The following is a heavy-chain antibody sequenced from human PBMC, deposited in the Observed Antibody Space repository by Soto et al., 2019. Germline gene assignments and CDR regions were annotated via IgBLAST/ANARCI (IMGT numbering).Heavy chain of an antibody. Sequence: PGGSLRLSCAASGFTFTTYAMSWVRQAPGKGLEWVSDISGSGGVTYYADSVKGRFTVSRDNFKNTLYLQMNSLRAEDTAMYYCVKESLPVPPSQIDYWGQGTLVTVFS. CDR3: VKESLPVPPSQIDY. CDR2: ISGSGGVT. J-gene: IGHJ4*02. V-gene: IGHV3-23*01. CDR1: GFTFTTYA.